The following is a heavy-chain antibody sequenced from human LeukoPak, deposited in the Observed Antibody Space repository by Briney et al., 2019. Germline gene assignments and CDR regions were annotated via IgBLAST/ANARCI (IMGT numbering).Heavy chain of an antibody. CDR1: GGSINNYY. CDR3: ARVLASGQSDS. CDR2: INSNGRT. V-gene: IGHV4-59*01. J-gene: IGHJ4*02. Sequence: PSETLSLTCTVSGGSINNYYWSWIRQPPEKGMEWIGYINSNGRTNYNPSLKGRVTISVDTSKNQFSMKLTSVTAADTAVYYCARVLASGQSDSWGQGALVTVS. D-gene: IGHD2-15*01.